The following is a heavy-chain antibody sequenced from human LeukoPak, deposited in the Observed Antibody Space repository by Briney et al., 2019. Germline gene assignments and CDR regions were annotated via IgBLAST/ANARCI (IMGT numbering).Heavy chain of an antibody. D-gene: IGHD3-9*01. J-gene: IGHJ6*03. Sequence: ASVKVSCKASGYAFITYYIYWVRQAPGQGLECVGIINPSGGGTNYAQKLQGRVTMTTDTSTSTAYMELRSLRSDDTAVYYCARGIYDILTPYYYYYMDVWGKGTTVTISS. CDR1: GYAFITYY. CDR3: ARGIYDILTPYYYYYMDV. V-gene: IGHV1-46*01. CDR2: INPSGGGT.